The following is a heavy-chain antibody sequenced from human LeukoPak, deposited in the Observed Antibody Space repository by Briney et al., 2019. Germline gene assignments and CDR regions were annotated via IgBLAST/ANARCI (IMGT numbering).Heavy chain of an antibody. CDR3: AKGRVVPAAILGY. D-gene: IGHD2-2*02. CDR1: GFTFSSYE. J-gene: IGHJ4*02. CDR2: ISSSGSTI. V-gene: IGHV3-48*03. Sequence: GGSLRLSCAASGFTFSSYEMNWVRQAPGKGLEWVSYISSSGSTIYYADSVKGRFTISRDNAKNSLYLQMNSLRAEDTAVYYCAKGRVVPAAILGYWGQGTLVTVSS.